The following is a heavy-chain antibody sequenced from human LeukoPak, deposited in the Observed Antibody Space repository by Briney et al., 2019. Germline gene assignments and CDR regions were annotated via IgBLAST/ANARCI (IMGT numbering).Heavy chain of an antibody. CDR1: GFTVSSNS. CDR3: ARDSRVNYDSSGYYYVWAYFDY. Sequence: PGGSLRLSCTVSGFTVSSNSMSWVRQAPGKGLEWVSSISSSSSYIYYADSVKGRFTISRDNAKNSLYLQMNSLRAEDTAVYYCARDSRVNYDSSGYYYVWAYFDYWGQGTLVTVSS. D-gene: IGHD3-22*01. CDR2: ISSSSSYI. J-gene: IGHJ4*02. V-gene: IGHV3-21*01.